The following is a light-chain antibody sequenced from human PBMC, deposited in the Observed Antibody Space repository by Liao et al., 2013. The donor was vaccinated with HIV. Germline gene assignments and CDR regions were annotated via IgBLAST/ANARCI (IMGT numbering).Light chain of an antibody. J-gene: IGLJ2*01. V-gene: IGLV3-21*04. CDR2: YDS. CDR3: QVWDTSGDHPV. Sequence: SYVLTQPPSVSVAPGKTARITCGGNNIGSKSVQWYQQKPGQAPVLVIYYDSDRPSGIPERFSGSNSGNTATLTISRVEAGDEADYCCQVWDTSGDHPVFGGGTKLTVL. CDR1: NIGSKS.